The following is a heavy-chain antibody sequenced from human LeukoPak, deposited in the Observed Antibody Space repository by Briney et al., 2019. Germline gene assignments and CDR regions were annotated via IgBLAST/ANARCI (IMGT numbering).Heavy chain of an antibody. V-gene: IGHV3-7*01. CDR2: MKEDGTEI. Sequence: GGSLRLSCVVSGFTFSWSTVTWVRQAPGKGPEWVAKMKEDGTEIHYVDSVKGRFTISRDNAKNALYLRMNSLRVEDTAVYYCATGGAPGGRFENWGQGMLVIVSS. J-gene: IGHJ4*02. CDR3: ATGGAPGGRFEN. CDR1: GFTFSWST. D-gene: IGHD1-26*01.